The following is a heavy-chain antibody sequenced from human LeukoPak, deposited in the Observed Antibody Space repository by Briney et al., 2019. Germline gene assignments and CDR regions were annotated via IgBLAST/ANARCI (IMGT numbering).Heavy chain of an antibody. CDR3: ARARVATVTTAWFDP. Sequence: SETLSLICSVSDDSISIYYWSWIRQPPGKGLEWIGYIDHTGSTNYNPSLNSRVTISRDTSKNHFSLELSSVTAADTAVYYCARARVATVTTAWFDPWGQGTLVTVSS. J-gene: IGHJ5*02. CDR2: IDHTGST. CDR1: DDSISIYY. D-gene: IGHD4-17*01. V-gene: IGHV4-59*01.